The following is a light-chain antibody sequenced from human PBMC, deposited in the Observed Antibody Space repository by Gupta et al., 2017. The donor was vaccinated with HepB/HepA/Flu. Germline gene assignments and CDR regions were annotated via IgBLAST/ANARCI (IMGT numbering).Light chain of an antibody. V-gene: IGKV1-39*01. Sequence: DIQMTQSPSSLSASVGDRVTITCRASQSISSNLHWYQQKPGKAPKFLIYAASTLQSGVPSRFSGSGSGTDFTLTISRLQPEDFATYYCQQTDGTPITFGQGTRMEIK. CDR1: QSISSN. J-gene: IGKJ5*01. CDR2: AAS. CDR3: QQTDGTPIT.